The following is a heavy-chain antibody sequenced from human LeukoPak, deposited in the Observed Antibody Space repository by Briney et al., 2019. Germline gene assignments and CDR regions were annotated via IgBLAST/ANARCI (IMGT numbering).Heavy chain of an antibody. CDR3: ARDQGHYGSGSYHYYYYYGMDV. J-gene: IGHJ6*04. Sequence: SQTLSLTCTVSGGSISSGDYYWSWIRQPPGKGLEWIGYIYYSGSTYYNPSLKSRVTISVDTSKNQFPLKLSSVTAADTAVYYCARDQGHYGSGSYHYYYYYGMDVWGKGTTVTVSS. D-gene: IGHD3-10*01. CDR2: IYYSGST. CDR1: GGSISSGDYY. V-gene: IGHV4-30-4*01.